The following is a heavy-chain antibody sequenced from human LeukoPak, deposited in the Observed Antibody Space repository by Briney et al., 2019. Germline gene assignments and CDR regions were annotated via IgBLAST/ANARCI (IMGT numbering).Heavy chain of an antibody. Sequence: GGSLRLSCAASGFTFSNYAMSWVRQAPGKGLEWVSSISDSGGSTYYADSVKGRFTISRDNSKNTLYLQMNSLRAEDTALYYCAKINGGPVDYWGQGTLVTVSS. CDR2: ISDSGGST. D-gene: IGHD4-23*01. V-gene: IGHV3-23*01. J-gene: IGHJ4*02. CDR3: AKINGGPVDY. CDR1: GFTFSNYA.